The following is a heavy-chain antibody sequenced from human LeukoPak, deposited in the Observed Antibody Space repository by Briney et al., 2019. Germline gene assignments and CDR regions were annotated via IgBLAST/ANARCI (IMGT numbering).Heavy chain of an antibody. V-gene: IGHV3-23*01. CDR3: AKDRLPDGRWSLDY. D-gene: IGHD6-13*01. J-gene: IGHJ4*02. CDR1: GFPFSTYA. Sequence: GGSLRLSCAASGFPFSTYAMNWVGQAPGKGLEWVSGIYGSGGGIQYADSVKGRFTISRDNSRNILYLQMNSLRAEDTALYYCAKDRLPDGRWSLDYWGQGTLVTVSS. CDR2: IYGSGGGI.